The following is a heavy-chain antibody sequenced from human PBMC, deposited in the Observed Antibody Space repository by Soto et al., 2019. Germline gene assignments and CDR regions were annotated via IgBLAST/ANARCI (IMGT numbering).Heavy chain of an antibody. CDR1: GFTFSSYS. CDR3: ARDYVRADMDV. CDR2: ISSSSSTI. Sequence: GGSLRLSCAASGFTFSSYSMNWVRQAPGKGLEWVSYISSSSSTIYYADSVKGRFTISRDNAKNSLYLQMNSLRAEDTAVYYCARDYVRADMDVWGKGTTVTVSS. V-gene: IGHV3-48*01. D-gene: IGHD3-10*02. J-gene: IGHJ6*04.